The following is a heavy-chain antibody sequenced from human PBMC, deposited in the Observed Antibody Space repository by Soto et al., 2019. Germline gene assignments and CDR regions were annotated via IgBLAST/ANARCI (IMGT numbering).Heavy chain of an antibody. CDR3: ARQGSYSHYYYYGMDV. J-gene: IGHJ6*02. CDR2: IDPSDSYT. Sequence: GESLKISCKGSGYSFTSYWISWVRQMPGKGLEWMGRIDPSDSYTNYSPSFQGHVTISADKSISTAYLQWSSLKASDTAMYYCARQGSYSHYYYYGMDVWGQGTTVTVSS. V-gene: IGHV5-10-1*01. CDR1: GYSFTSYW. D-gene: IGHD3-10*01.